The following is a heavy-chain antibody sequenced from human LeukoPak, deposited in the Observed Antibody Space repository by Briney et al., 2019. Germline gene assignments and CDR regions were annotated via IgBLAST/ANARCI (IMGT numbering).Heavy chain of an antibody. J-gene: IGHJ5*02. Sequence: SETLSLTCTVSGGSISSYYWSWIRQPPGKGLEWIGYIYYSGSTNYNPSLKSRVTISVDTSKNQFSLNLTSVTAADTAVYYCARGGYYYESGAYYVDWFDPWGQGTLVTVSS. CDR3: ARGGYYYESGAYYVDWFDP. CDR2: IYYSGST. V-gene: IGHV4-59*01. CDR1: GGSISSYY. D-gene: IGHD3-22*01.